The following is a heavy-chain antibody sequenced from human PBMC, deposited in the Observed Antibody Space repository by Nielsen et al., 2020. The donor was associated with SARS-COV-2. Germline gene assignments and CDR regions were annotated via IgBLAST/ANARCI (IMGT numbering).Heavy chain of an antibody. CDR1: EFTFSNYA. CDR2: ISYDGSNK. J-gene: IGHJ4*02. V-gene: IGHV3-30*18. D-gene: IGHD4-23*01. CDR3: AKDIYGGNGDLDY. Sequence: GESLKISCAASEFTFSNYAMHWVRQAPGKGLEWVAVISYDGSNKYYADSVKGRFTISRDNSKNTLYLQMNSLRAEDTAVYYCAKDIYGGNGDLDYWGQGTLVTVSS.